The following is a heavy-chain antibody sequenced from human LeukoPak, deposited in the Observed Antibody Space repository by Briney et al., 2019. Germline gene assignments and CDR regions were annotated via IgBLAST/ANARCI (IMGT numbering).Heavy chain of an antibody. J-gene: IGHJ4*02. CDR1: GFTVSSNY. V-gene: IGHV3-66*01. Sequence: GGSLRLSCAASGFTVSSNYMSWVRQAPGKGLEWVSVIYSGGSTYYAASVKGRFTISRDNSKNTLYLQMNSLRAEDTAVYYCARKYDLTGHFDYWGQGTLVTVSS. D-gene: IGHD3-9*01. CDR2: IYSGGST. CDR3: ARKYDLTGHFDY.